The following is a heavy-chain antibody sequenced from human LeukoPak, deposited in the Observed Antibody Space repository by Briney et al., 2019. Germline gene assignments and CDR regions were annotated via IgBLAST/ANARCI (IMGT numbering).Heavy chain of an antibody. J-gene: IGHJ4*02. D-gene: IGHD3-3*01. CDR3: ASADARYYDFWSGTPYFDY. CDR1: GFTFSSYR. V-gene: IGHV3-7*01. Sequence: GGSLRLSCAASGFTFSSYRMSWVRQAPGKGLEWVANIKQDGSEKYYVDSVKGRFTISRDNAKNSLYLQMNSLRAEDTAVYYCASADARYYDFWSGTPYFDYWGQGTLVTVSS. CDR2: IKQDGSEK.